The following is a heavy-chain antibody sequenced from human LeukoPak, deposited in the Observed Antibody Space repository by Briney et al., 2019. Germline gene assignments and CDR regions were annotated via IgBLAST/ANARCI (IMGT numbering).Heavy chain of an antibody. CDR2: ISSSSSTI. D-gene: IGHD2-2*02. CDR1: GFTFSSYS. Sequence: SGVSLRLSCAASGFTFSSYSMNWVRQAPGKGLEWASYISSSSSTIYYADSVKGRFTISRDNAKNSLYLQMNSLRAEDTAVYYCARSRYTRGPIYYYYGMDVWGQGTTVTVSS. V-gene: IGHV3-48*01. J-gene: IGHJ6*02. CDR3: ARSRYTRGPIYYYYGMDV.